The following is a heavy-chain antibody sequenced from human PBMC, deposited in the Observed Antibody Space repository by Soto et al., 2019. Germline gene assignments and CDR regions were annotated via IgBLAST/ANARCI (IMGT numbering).Heavy chain of an antibody. CDR2: IYYSGST. J-gene: IGHJ6*02. V-gene: IGHV4-59*01. CDR1: GGSISGYY. CDR3: ARSDSMDV. Sequence: SETLSLTCTVSGGSISGYYWSWIRQPPGKGLEWIGYIYYSGSTNYNPSLKSRVTISVDTSKNQFSLKLSSVTAADTAVYYCARSDSMDVWGQGTTVTVSS.